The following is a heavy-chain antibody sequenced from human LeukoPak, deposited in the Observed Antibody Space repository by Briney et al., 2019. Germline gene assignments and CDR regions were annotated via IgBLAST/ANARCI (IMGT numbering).Heavy chain of an antibody. CDR3: ARLGQQLRTPLDYYYYMDV. Sequence: SETLSLTCTVSGGSISSSSYYWGWIRQPPGKGLEWIGSIYYSGSTYYNPSLKSRVTISVDTSKNQFSLKLSSVTAADTAVYYCARLGQQLRTPLDYYYYMDVWGKGTTVTVSS. V-gene: IGHV4-39*01. D-gene: IGHD6-13*01. J-gene: IGHJ6*03. CDR1: GGSISSSSYY. CDR2: IYYSGST.